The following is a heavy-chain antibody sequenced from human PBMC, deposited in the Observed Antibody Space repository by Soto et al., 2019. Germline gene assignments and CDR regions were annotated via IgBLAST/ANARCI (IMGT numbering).Heavy chain of an antibody. J-gene: IGHJ4*02. CDR3: ARLEGLATISYYFDF. V-gene: IGHV4-39*01. D-gene: IGHD3-9*01. CDR2: IYYRGNA. Sequence: QLQLQESGPGLVKPSETLSLTCSVSDDSINSDKYYWGWIRQPPGKGLEWIGSIYYRGNAYYNPSLQTRVNISLDKSRSQFSLKLNSVTAAYSAEYFCARLEGLATISYYFDFWGPGALVTVSS. CDR1: DDSINSDKYY.